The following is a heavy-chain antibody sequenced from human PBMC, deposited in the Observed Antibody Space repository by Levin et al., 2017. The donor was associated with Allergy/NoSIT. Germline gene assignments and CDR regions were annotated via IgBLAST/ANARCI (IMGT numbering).Heavy chain of an antibody. V-gene: IGHV3-23*01. CDR1: GFTFKSYS. J-gene: IGHJ6*04. Sequence: GGSLRLSCAVSGFTFKSYSMAWVRQAPGKGLEWVSTIGDSGGTTNYAESVKGRFTISRDSSRNTLNLQMSSLRAEDTAIYYCAKGTTTRSYAPLDGWGKGTTVTVSS. CDR3: AKGTTTRSYAPLDG. D-gene: IGHD2-2*01. CDR2: IGDSGGTT.